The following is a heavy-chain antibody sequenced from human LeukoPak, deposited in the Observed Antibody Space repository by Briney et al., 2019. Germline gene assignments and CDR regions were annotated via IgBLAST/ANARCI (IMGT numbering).Heavy chain of an antibody. Sequence: GGSLRLSCAASGFTFSSYSMNRVRQAPGKGLEWVSSISSSSSYIYYADSVKGRFTISRDNAKNSLYLQMNSLRAEDTAVYYCARGLSGALPWYFDYWGQGTLVTVSS. CDR3: ARGLSGALPWYFDY. J-gene: IGHJ4*02. D-gene: IGHD4-17*01. CDR1: GFTFSSYS. V-gene: IGHV3-21*01. CDR2: ISSSSSYI.